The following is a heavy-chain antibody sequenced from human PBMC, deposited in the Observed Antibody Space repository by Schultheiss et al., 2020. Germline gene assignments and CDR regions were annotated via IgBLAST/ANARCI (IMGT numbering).Heavy chain of an antibody. V-gene: IGHV3-30-3*01. J-gene: IGHJ4*02. CDR3: ARTREYYDFWSGYPDY. Sequence: WGSLRLSCAASGFTFSSYAMHWVRQAPGKGLEWVAVISYDGSNKYYADSVKGRFTISRDNSKNTLYLQMNSLRAEDTAVYYCARTREYYDFWSGYPDYWGQGTLVTVSS. CDR2: ISYDGSNK. CDR1: GFTFSSYA. D-gene: IGHD3-3*01.